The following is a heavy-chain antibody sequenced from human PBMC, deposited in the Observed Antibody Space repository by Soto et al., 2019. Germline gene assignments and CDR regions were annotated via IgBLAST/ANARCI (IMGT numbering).Heavy chain of an antibody. CDR3: ASDNTSRHAAFDI. D-gene: IGHD1-1*01. CDR1: GFSFSTSW. Sequence: PGGSLRLSCAASGFSFSTSWMSWVRQAPGKGLEWLANIKQDENKKHYVDSVKGRFTISGDSAKISLFLIMDRLRLEDTAVYYCASDNTSRHAAFDIWGQGTMVTVSS. CDR2: IKQDENKK. V-gene: IGHV3-7*01. J-gene: IGHJ3*02.